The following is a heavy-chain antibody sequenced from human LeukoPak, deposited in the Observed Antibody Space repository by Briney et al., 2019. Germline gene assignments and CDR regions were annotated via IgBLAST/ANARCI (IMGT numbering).Heavy chain of an antibody. CDR3: ARQGVGYDEPIDY. V-gene: IGHV3-21*01. CDR1: GFIVSDYN. J-gene: IGHJ4*02. Sequence: GGSLRLSCAASGFIVSDYNMNWVRQAPGKGLEWVSSISSSGSYIYYADSVKGRFTISRDNAKKSLYLQMNSLRAEDTAVYYCARQGVGYDEPIDYWGQGTLVTVSS. CDR2: ISSSGSYI. D-gene: IGHD5-12*01.